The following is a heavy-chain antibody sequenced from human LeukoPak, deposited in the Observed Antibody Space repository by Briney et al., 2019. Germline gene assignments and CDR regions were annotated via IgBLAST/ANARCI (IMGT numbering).Heavy chain of an antibody. Sequence: PSETLSLTCAVSGGSINNYYWSWIRQPPGKGLEWIGYIYDSGSTNYNPSLQSRVTISVDTSKNQFSLKLSSVTAADTAVYYCARSVEGYCRGGSCYYYSYYMDVWGKGTTVTVSS. CDR3: ARSVEGYCRGGSCYYYSYYMDV. D-gene: IGHD2-15*01. J-gene: IGHJ6*03. CDR2: IYDSGST. V-gene: IGHV4-59*01. CDR1: GGSINNYY.